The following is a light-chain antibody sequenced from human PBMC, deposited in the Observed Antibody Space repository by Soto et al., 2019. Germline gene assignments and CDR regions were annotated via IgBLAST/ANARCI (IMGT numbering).Light chain of an antibody. J-gene: IGKJ1*01. CDR3: QEYNGHSSST. V-gene: IGKV1-5*03. CDR2: EAS. Sequence: DIQMTQSPSTLSASVGDRVTITCRASQSVSRWLAWYQQKPGRAPKLLIYEASRLESGVPSRFSGSGSGTEFTLTISSLQPDDFATYYCQEYNGHSSSTFGQGTKVEVK. CDR1: QSVSRW.